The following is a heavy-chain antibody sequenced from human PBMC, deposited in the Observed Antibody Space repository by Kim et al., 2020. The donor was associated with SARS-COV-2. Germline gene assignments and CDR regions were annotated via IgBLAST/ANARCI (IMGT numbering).Heavy chain of an antibody. V-gene: IGHV3-23*01. J-gene: IGHJ5*02. CDR3: AKEKVRGIVVVTASNWFDP. Sequence: GRFTISRDNSKNTLYLQMNSLRAEDTAVYYCAKEKVRGIVVVTASNWFDPWGQGTLVTVSS. D-gene: IGHD2-21*02.